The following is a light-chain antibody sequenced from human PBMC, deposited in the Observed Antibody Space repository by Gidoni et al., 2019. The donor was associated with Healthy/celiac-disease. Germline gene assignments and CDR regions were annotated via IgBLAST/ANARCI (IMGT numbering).Light chain of an antibody. CDR1: QSVSSSY. J-gene: IGKJ3*01. Sequence: EIALTQSPGTLSLSPGERATLSCRASQSVSSSYLAWYQQKPGQAPRLLIYGASSRATGIPDRFSGSGSGTDFTLTISRLEPEDFAVYYCQQSGSSPLFTFGPGTKVDIK. V-gene: IGKV3-20*01. CDR3: QQSGSSPLFT. CDR2: GAS.